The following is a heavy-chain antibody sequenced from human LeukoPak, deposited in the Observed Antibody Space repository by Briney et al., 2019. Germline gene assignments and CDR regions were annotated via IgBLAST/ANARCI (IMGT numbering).Heavy chain of an antibody. CDR3: ARGGYYYDRSGYYRFDY. D-gene: IGHD3-22*01. CDR1: GFTFSSYP. Sequence: PGGSLRLSCAAAGFTFSSYPMHWARQAPGKGLEYVSAISSNGGSTYYANSVKGRFTISRDNSKNPLYLQMGSLRAEDMAVYYWARGGYYYDRSGYYRFDYWGQGTLVTVSS. CDR2: ISSNGGST. J-gene: IGHJ4*02. V-gene: IGHV3-64*01.